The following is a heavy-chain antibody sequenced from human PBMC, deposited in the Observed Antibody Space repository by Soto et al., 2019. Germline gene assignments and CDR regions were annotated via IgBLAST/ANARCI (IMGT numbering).Heavy chain of an antibody. Sequence: GGSLRLSCAASGFTFSSYEMNWVRQAPGKGLEWVSYISSSGSTIHYADSVKGRFTISRDNAKNSLYLQMNSLRAEDTAVYYCERAGYDLPFDYWGQGTMVTVYS. CDR2: ISSSGSTI. V-gene: IGHV3-48*03. J-gene: IGHJ4*02. CDR1: GFTFSSYE. D-gene: IGHD3-3*01. CDR3: ERAGYDLPFDY.